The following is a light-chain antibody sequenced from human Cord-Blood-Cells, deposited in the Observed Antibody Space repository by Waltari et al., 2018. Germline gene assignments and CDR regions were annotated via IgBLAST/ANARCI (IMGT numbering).Light chain of an antibody. J-gene: IGLJ2*01. V-gene: IGLV3-25*02. CDR2: KDS. CDR3: QSADSSGTYVV. CDR1: ALPKHY. Sequence: SYELTQPPSVSVSPGQTARITCSGDALPKHYAYWYQQKPGQAPVLVIYKDSERPSGIPERFSGSSSGTTVTLTISGVQAEDEADYCCQSADSSGTYVVFGGGTKLTVL.